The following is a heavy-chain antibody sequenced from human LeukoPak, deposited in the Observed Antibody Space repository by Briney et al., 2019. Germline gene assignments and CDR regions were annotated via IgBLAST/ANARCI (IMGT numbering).Heavy chain of an antibody. D-gene: IGHD2-21*02. Sequence: GGSLRLPCAASGFTFSSYWMHWVRQAPGKGLVWVSRINSDGSSTSYADSVKGRFTISRDNAKNTLYLQMNSLRAEDTAVYYCARDCGGDCYYYYGMDAWGQGTTVTVSS. CDR1: GFTFSSYW. CDR3: ARDCGGDCYYYYGMDA. J-gene: IGHJ6*02. CDR2: INSDGSST. V-gene: IGHV3-74*01.